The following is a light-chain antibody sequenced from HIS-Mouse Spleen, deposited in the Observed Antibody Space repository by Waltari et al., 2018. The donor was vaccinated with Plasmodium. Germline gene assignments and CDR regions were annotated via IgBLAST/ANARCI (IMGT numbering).Light chain of an antibody. CDR3: QQRSNWPLYT. J-gene: IGKJ2*01. V-gene: IGKV3-11*01. Sequence: EIVFTQSPATLSLSPGERATLSCRASQSFRCYLAWYQQKPGQAPRLLIYDASTRATGIPARFSGSGSGTDFTLTISSLEPEDFAVYYCQQRSNWPLYTFGQGTKLEIK. CDR2: DAS. CDR1: QSFRCY.